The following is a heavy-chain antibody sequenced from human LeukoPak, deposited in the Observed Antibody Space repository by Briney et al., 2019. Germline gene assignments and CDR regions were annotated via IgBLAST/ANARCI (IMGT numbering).Heavy chain of an antibody. J-gene: IGHJ5*02. CDR1: GGSLRADF. Sequence: SETLSLTCAVYGGSLRADFWSWIRQPPGKGLEWIGDIHPGGSTKYNPSLESRVTISVNTSKNQFSLRLTSVTAADTAVYYCARAPDRIRFDPWGQGALVTVSS. CDR2: IHPGGST. CDR3: ARAPDRIRFDP. V-gene: IGHV4-34*01. D-gene: IGHD1-14*01.